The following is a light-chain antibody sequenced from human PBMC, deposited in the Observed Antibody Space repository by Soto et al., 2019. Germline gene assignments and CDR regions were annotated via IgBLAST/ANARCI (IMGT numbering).Light chain of an antibody. Sequence: DIQLTQSPSVLSASVGDTVTITCRASQALSNYLAWYQQKPGKAPDLLIYSASTFQSGVPSRFSGSGSETEFSLTISALQPEDFATYDWQHLSRYPLTFGGGAKVDIK. CDR3: QHLSRYPLT. J-gene: IGKJ4*01. V-gene: IGKV1-9*01. CDR2: SAS. CDR1: QALSNY.